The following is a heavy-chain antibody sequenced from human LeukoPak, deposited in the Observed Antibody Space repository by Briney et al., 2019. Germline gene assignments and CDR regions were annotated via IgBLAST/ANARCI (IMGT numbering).Heavy chain of an antibody. D-gene: IGHD3-22*01. CDR3: ARHYYYDSSD. CDR2: INHSGST. V-gene: IGHV4-34*01. CDR1: GGSFSGYY. J-gene: IGHJ4*02. Sequence: TSETLSLTCAVYGGSFSGYYWSWIRQPPGKGLEWIGEINHSGSTNYNPSLKSRVTISVDTSKNQFSLKLSSVTAADTAVYYCARHYYYDSSDWGQGTLVTVSS.